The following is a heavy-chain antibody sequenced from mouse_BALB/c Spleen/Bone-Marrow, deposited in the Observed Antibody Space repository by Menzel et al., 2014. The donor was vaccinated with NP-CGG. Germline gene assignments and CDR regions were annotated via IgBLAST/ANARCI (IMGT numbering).Heavy chain of an antibody. V-gene: IGHV1S135*01. J-gene: IGHJ3*01. D-gene: IGHD1-1*01. CDR3: ARENYGSSPAY. CDR2: IDPYNGGT. Sequence: LVESGPELVKPGAPVKGSCKASGYAFTSYNMYWVKQSHGKSLEWIGYIDPYNGGTSYNQKFKGKATLTVDKSSSTAYMHLNSLTSEDSAVYYCARENYGSSPAYWGQGTLVTVSA. CDR1: GYAFTSYN.